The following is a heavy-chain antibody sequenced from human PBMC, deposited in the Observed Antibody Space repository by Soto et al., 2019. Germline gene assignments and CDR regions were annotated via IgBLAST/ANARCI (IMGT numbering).Heavy chain of an antibody. Sequence: QVQLVESGGGVVQPGTSLRLSCVASGFTFRTSGMHWVRQAPGKGLEWVAWFDGSNKYYADSVKGRFTLSRDNSKNTLYLQMSSLRGEDTAIYYCARDFYQDDGWFQNPPYFDPWGHGTLVTVSS. CDR3: ARDFYQDDGWFQNPPYFDP. V-gene: IGHV3-33*01. CDR2: WFDGSNK. D-gene: IGHD6-19*01. CDR1: GFTFRTSG. J-gene: IGHJ5*02.